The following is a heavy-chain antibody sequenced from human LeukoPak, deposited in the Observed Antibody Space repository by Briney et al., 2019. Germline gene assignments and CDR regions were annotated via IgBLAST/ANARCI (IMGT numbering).Heavy chain of an antibody. V-gene: IGHV3-23*01. CDR1: GFTFSSYA. CDR2: ISGSGGST. J-gene: IGHJ4*02. CDR3: VRDPTDFWSGYGPKHFDY. Sequence: GGSLRLSCAASGFTFSSYAMSWVRQAPGKGLEWVSAISGSGGSTYYADSVKGRFTISRDNAKNLLHLQMNSLRAEDTAVYYCVRDPTDFWSGYGPKHFDYWGQGTLVTVSS. D-gene: IGHD3-3*01.